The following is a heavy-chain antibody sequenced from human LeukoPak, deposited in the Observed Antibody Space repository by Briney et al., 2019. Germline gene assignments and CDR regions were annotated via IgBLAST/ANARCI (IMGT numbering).Heavy chain of an antibody. CDR2: INPNNGAT. Sequence: GASVKVSCKASGYTFISNYIHWVRQAPGQGLEWVGTINPNNGATTYAQRLQGRIAMTRDTSTSTVYMELSSLRSDDTAVYYCARLLDAAYRSTYWPYGMDVWGQGTTVIVSS. CDR1: GYTFISNY. J-gene: IGHJ6*02. V-gene: IGHV1-46*03. CDR3: ARLLDAAYRSTYWPYGMDV. D-gene: IGHD3-3*01.